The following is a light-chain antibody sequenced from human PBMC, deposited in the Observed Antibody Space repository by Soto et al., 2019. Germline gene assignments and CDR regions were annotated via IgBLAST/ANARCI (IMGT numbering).Light chain of an antibody. J-gene: IGKJ2*02. Sequence: IQMTQTPSTLSASVGDTVTITCRASQSVSHWLAWYQQKPGKAPALLVYDVSNLQSGVPSRFSGGGSETEFTLTINSLQPDDFATYYCQQYSTYPRTFGQGTRLEIK. V-gene: IGKV1-5*01. CDR1: QSVSHW. CDR3: QQYSTYPRT. CDR2: DVS.